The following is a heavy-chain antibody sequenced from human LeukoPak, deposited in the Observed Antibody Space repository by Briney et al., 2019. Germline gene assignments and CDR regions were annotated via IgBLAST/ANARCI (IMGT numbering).Heavy chain of an antibody. V-gene: IGHV3-23*01. Sequence: GGSLRLSCAASRFTFTNYAMSWVRQAPGKGLEWASAISGSGRSTSYADSVKGRFTISRDNSKTTLYLQMNSLRAEDTAVYYCAKDLLSDYYYYYMDVWGKGTTVTVSS. J-gene: IGHJ6*03. CDR3: AKDLLSDYYYYYMDV. CDR2: ISGSGRST. D-gene: IGHD2-2*01. CDR1: RFTFTNYA.